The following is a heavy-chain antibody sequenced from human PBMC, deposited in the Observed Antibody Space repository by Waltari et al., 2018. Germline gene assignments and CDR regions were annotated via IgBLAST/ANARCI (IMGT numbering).Heavy chain of an antibody. CDR2: VDWDDKK. CDR3: ARQGWGASVADD. V-gene: IGHV2-70*04. Sequence: QVTLKESGPVLVRPTQTLTLTCTFSGFSLSTSGQRVSWIRQPPGKAPEWLARVDWDDKKLYSTSLKPRLTISKDTSKNRVVLTMTNMDPVDTATYYCARQGWGASVADDWGQGTLVTVSS. CDR1: GFSLSTSGQR. J-gene: IGHJ4*02. D-gene: IGHD2-15*01.